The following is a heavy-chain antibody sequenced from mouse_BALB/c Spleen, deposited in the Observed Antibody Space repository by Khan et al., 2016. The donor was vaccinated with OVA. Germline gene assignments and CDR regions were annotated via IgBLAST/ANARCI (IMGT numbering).Heavy chain of an antibody. Sequence: EVHLVESGGGLVQPGGSRKLSCAASGFTFNNYGMHWVRQAPEKGLEWVAYISGDSNTIYYVDSVKGRFTISRDNPKNTLFLQMTSLMSDDTAMYYCATSYFYGYYFDYWGPGTTLTVS. J-gene: IGHJ2*01. CDR1: GFTFNNYG. D-gene: IGHD1-1*01. CDR3: ATSYFYGYYFDY. V-gene: IGHV5-17*02. CDR2: ISGDSNTI.